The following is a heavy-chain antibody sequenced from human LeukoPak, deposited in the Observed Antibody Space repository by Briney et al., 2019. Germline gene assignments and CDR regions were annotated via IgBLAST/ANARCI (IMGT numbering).Heavy chain of an antibody. CDR1: GFTFSTYA. V-gene: IGHV3-30-3*01. Sequence: GGSLRLSCAASGFTFSTYAIHWIRQAPGKGLEWVAVMSYTGDNKYYADSVKGRFTISRDNSKNTLYLQMNSLRAEDTAVYYCASPRGYYDILTPFDYWGQGTLVTVSS. CDR3: ASPRGYYDILTPFDY. CDR2: MSYTGDNK. J-gene: IGHJ4*02. D-gene: IGHD3-9*01.